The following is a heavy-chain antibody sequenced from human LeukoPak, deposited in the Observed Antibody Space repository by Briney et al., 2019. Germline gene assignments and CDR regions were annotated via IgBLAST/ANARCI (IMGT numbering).Heavy chain of an antibody. Sequence: GGSLRLSCAASGFTFSDYYVSWIRQAPGKGLEWVSYISSGGTTIYYADSVKGRFTISRDNAKNSLYLQMNSLRAEDTAVYYCARDCYNCYYYYYMDVWGKGTTVTISS. V-gene: IGHV3-11*01. J-gene: IGHJ6*03. CDR1: GFTFSDYY. D-gene: IGHD2-15*01. CDR2: ISSGGTTI. CDR3: ARDCYNCYYYYYMDV.